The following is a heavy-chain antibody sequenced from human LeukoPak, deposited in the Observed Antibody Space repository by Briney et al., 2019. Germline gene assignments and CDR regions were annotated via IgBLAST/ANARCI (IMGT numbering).Heavy chain of an antibody. J-gene: IGHJ3*02. CDR3: ARGLEWFGELSSAFDI. CDR2: IWYDGSNK. Sequence: PGRSLRLSCAASGFTFSSYGMHWVRQAPGKGLEWVAVIWYDGSNKYYADYVKGRFTISRDNSKNTLYLQMNSLRAEDTAVYYCARGLEWFGELSSAFDIWGQGTMVTVSS. D-gene: IGHD3-10*01. V-gene: IGHV3-33*01. CDR1: GFTFSSYG.